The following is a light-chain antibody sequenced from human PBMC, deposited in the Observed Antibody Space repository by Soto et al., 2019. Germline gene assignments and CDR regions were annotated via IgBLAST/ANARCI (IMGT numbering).Light chain of an antibody. V-gene: IGLV8-61*01. CDR2: STN. J-gene: IGLJ2*01. CDR3: MLYMGGGLVV. Sequence: QTVVTQEPSFSVSPGGTVTLTCGLTSGSVYTTYYPSWYQQTPGQAPRTLIYSTNNRSSGVPDRFSGSILGNKAALTITGAQADDESDYHCMLYMGGGLVVFGGGTKVTVL. CDR1: SGSVYTTYY.